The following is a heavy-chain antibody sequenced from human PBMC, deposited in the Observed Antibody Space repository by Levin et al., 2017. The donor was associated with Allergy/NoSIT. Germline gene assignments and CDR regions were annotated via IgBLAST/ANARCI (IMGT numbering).Heavy chain of an antibody. CDR1: GFTVSTNY. CDR2: IYGDGSR. D-gene: IGHD6-13*01. J-gene: IGHJ4*02. Sequence: SGGSLRLSCAVSGFTVSTNYMSWVRQAPGKGLEWVSIIYGDGSRFYGDSVKGRFTIYRDNSENTLFLQMNSLRGDDTAVYYCARVGSGPAGIDYWGQGTLVTVFS. CDR3: ARVGSGPAGIDY. V-gene: IGHV3-53*01.